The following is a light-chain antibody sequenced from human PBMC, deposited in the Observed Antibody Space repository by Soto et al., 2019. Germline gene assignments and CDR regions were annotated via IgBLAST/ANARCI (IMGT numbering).Light chain of an antibody. V-gene: IGKV3-20*01. CDR3: QQYGSSPLT. CDR2: GAS. CDR1: QTVNSKY. Sequence: EIVLTQSPGTLSLSPGERATLSCRASQTVNSKYLAWYQQKPGQAPRLLIYGASSRATGIPDRFSGSGSETDFTLTISRLEPEDFAVYSCQQYGSSPLTCGGGTKVEIK. J-gene: IGKJ4*01.